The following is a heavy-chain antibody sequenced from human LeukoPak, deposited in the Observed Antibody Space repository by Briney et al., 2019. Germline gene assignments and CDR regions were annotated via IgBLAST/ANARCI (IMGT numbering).Heavy chain of an antibody. CDR2: IWYDGSNK. D-gene: IGHD1-1*01. V-gene: IGHV3-33*08. CDR3: ARVPDPTTKTNYGMDV. Sequence: RAGRSLRLSCAASGFTFSSYGMHWVRQAPGKGLEWVAVIWYDGSNKYYADSVKGRFTISRDNSKNTLYLQMNSLRAEDTAVYYCARVPDPTTKTNYGMDVWGQGTTVTVSS. CDR1: GFTFSSYG. J-gene: IGHJ6*02.